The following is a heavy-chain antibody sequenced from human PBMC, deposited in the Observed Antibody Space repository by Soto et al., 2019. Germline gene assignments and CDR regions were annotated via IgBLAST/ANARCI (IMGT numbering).Heavy chain of an antibody. Sequence: ASVKVSCKASGYTFTSYAMHWVRQAPGQRLEWMGWINAGNGNTKYSQKFQGRVTITRDTSASTAYMELSSLRSEDTAVYYCARVSIVVAYFDYWGQGTLVTVSS. D-gene: IGHD3-22*01. CDR3: ARVSIVVAYFDY. CDR2: INAGNGNT. CDR1: GYTFTSYA. V-gene: IGHV1-3*01. J-gene: IGHJ4*02.